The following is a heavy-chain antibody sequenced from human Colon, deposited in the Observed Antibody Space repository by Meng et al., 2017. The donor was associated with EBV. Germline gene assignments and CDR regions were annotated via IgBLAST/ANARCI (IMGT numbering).Heavy chain of an antibody. CDR1: GTSISTSNW. D-gene: IGHD2-8*02. CDR2: IYHNGQT. Sequence: VLLQESGAGLVKRSGTLSLTCAVSGTSISTSNWWSWIRQSPGEGLEWIGAIYHNGQTNYNPSLKSRVSMSADESKNEFSLNLKSVTAADTAVYYCARDGGVTHIPWGQGVLVTVSS. CDR3: ARDGGVTHIP. V-gene: IGHV4-4*02. J-gene: IGHJ5*02.